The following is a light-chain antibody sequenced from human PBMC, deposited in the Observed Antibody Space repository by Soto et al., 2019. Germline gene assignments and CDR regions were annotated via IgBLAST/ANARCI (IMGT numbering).Light chain of an antibody. Sequence: DIQMTQSPSSLSASVGDRVTITCRASQSISRYLNWFQHNPGKAPKLLIYDASTLRSGVPSRFSGGGSGTDFTLTISSLQPEDFATYYCQQTYSTPKTFGQGTKV. CDR3: QQTYSTPKT. CDR2: DAS. V-gene: IGKV1-39*01. CDR1: QSISRY. J-gene: IGKJ1*01.